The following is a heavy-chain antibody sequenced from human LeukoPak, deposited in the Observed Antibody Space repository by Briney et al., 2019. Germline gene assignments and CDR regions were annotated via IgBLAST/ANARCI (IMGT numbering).Heavy chain of an antibody. CDR1: GYTFSGTGWY. V-gene: IGHV1-2*02. Sequence: ASVKVSCKASGYTFSGTGWYLYWLRQAPGQGLECMGWIHPNNGDTAYAQKFEGRVAMTRDTSISTAYMELRRLRPDDMAVYFCARDGPAQMVDLDYWGQGTLVTVSS. J-gene: IGHJ4*02. CDR2: IHPNNGDT. CDR3: ARDGPAQMVDLDY. D-gene: IGHD3-10*01.